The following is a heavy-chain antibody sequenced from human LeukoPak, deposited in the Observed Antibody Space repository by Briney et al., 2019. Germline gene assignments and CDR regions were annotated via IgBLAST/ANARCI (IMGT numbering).Heavy chain of an antibody. D-gene: IGHD2-2*01. V-gene: IGHV1-69*04. J-gene: IGHJ6*02. CDR2: IIPILGIA. CDR1: GGTFSSYA. Sequence: SVKVSCKASGGTFSSYAIGWVRQAPGQGLEWMGRIIPILGIANYAQKFQGRVTITADQSTSTAYMELRSTRSEHTAVYYCASRSCSSTSCYAGPHYYYYSMDVWGQGTTVTVSS. CDR3: ASRSCSSTSCYAGPHYYYYSMDV.